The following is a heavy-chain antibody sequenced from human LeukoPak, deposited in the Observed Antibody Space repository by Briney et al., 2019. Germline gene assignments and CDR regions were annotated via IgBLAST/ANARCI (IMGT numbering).Heavy chain of an antibody. J-gene: IGHJ4*02. V-gene: IGHV2-5*02. CDR1: DFSLTTYGAG. Sequence: SGPTLVNPTQTLTLTCTFSDFSLTTYGAGVGWLHQPPGKALEWLVFIYCDDDNRFSPSLKNRLTATKDTSRNQVVLTMTNMDPVDTATYYCAHRPNRHTNGWNTGFFDYWGQGILVTVSS. D-gene: IGHD6-25*01. CDR3: AHRPNRHTNGWNTGFFDY. CDR2: IYCDDDN.